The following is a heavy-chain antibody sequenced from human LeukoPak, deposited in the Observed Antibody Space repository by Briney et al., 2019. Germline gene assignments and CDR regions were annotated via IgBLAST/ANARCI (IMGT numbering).Heavy chain of an antibody. CDR3: ARDQGIVGAFDY. V-gene: IGHV4-61*01. J-gene: IGHJ4*02. D-gene: IGHD3-22*01. CDR1: GGSVNSGSYY. Sequence: SETLSLTCAVSGGSVNSGSYYWSWIRQPPGKGLEWIGYIYYSGSTNYNPSLKSRVTISVDMSKNQFSLKLSSVTAADTAVYYCARDQGIVGAFDYWGQGTLVTVSS. CDR2: IYYSGST.